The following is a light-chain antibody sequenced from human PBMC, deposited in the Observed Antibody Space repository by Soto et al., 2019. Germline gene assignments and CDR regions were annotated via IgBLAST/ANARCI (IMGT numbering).Light chain of an antibody. CDR1: ISDFVLYNY. V-gene: IGLV2-14*01. CDR2: GVN. J-gene: IGLJ1*01. Sequence: QSVLTQPASVSGSPGQSITISCSGTISDFVLYNYVSWYQQHPGKAPKLMIYGVNNRPSGVSNRFSGSKSGNTASLTISGLQPEDEADYYCSSFTGTTTLDVFGTGTKVTVL. CDR3: SSFTGTTTLDV.